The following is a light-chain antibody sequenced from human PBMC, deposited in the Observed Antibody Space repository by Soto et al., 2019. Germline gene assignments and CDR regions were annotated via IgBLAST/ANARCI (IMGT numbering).Light chain of an antibody. V-gene: IGLV1-40*01. CDR3: QSYDSSLRGSV. CDR1: SFNIGADYD. Sequence: QSVLTQSPSVSGAPGQRVTISCSGNSFNIGADYDVHWYQQLPGTAPKLLIYGNNNRPSGVPDRFSGSKSGTSASLAITGLQAEDEADYYCQSYDSSLRGSVFGGGTKLTVL. J-gene: IGLJ3*02. CDR2: GNN.